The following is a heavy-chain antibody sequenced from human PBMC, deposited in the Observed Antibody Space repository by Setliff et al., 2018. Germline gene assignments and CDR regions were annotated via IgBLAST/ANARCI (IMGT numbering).Heavy chain of an antibody. CDR1: GITFSNYD. CDR2: FTGGGGGGTT. J-gene: IGHJ4*02. CDR3: APHPNLNGDF. V-gene: IGHV3-23*01. Sequence: PGGSLRLSCEGSGITFSNYDMSWVRQAPGKGLAWVAVFTGGGGGGTTFYADSVGGRFTISRDTSKNTLFLQMNRLRAEDTALYYCAPHPNLNGDFWGQGTLVTVSS.